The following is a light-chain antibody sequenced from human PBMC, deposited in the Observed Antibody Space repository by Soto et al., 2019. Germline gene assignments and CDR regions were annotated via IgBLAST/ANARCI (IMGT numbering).Light chain of an antibody. Sequence: QSALTQPASVSGSPGQSITLSCTGTDSDVGGSDFVSWYQQHPGKAPKLMIYEVRNRPSGVSNRFSGSKSGNTASLTISGLQAEDEADYYCSSHTSSSSPYVFGTGTKVTAL. J-gene: IGLJ1*01. CDR2: EVR. V-gene: IGLV2-14*01. CDR1: DSDVGGSDF. CDR3: SSHTSSSSPYV.